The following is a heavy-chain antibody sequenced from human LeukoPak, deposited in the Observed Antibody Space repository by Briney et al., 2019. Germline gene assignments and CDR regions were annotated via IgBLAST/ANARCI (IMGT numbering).Heavy chain of an antibody. Sequence: SETLSLTCSVSGGSISSSSYYWGWIRQPPGKGLEWIGSIYYNGRTYYNPSLKSRVTVSVDPSKNQFSLKLSSVTAADTAVYYCARGPYYDFWSGPRGWFDPWGQGTLVTVSS. CDR3: ARGPYYDFWSGPRGWFDP. CDR1: GGSISSSSYY. CDR2: IYYNGRT. V-gene: IGHV4-39*01. D-gene: IGHD3-3*01. J-gene: IGHJ5*02.